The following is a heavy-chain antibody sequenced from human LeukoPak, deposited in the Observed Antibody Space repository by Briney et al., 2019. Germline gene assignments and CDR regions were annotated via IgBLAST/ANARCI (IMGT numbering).Heavy chain of an antibody. D-gene: IGHD4-11*01. CDR1: GFTFSSYG. CDR3: AKDLQSSAFDI. J-gene: IGHJ3*02. Sequence: GGSLRLSCAASGFTFSSYGRHWVRQAPGKGLEWVAVISYDGSNKYYADSVKGRFTISRDNSKNTLYLQMNSLRAEDTAVYYCAKDLQSSAFDIWGQGTMVTVSS. V-gene: IGHV3-30*18. CDR2: ISYDGSNK.